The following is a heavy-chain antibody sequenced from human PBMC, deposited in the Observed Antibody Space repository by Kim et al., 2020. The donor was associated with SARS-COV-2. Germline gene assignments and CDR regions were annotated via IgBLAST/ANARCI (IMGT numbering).Heavy chain of an antibody. Sequence: SVKVSCKASGGIFKSYGFTWVRQAPGQGLEWMGGIVPFFGTTNYAQKFQGRLTSTADESTRTAYMELSSLRSDDTAVYYCAKGDYGSGSHNYYYYNMDVWGQGTTVTVSS. J-gene: IGHJ6*02. CDR3: AKGDYGSGSHNYYYYNMDV. V-gene: IGHV1-69*13. CDR1: GGIFKSYG. CDR2: IVPFFGTT. D-gene: IGHD3-10*01.